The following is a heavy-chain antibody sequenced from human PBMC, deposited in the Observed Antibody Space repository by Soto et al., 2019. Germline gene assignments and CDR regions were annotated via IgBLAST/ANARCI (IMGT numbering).Heavy chain of an antibody. V-gene: IGHV3-73*02. J-gene: IGHJ6*02. CDR1: GFPFSGSI. D-gene: IGHD1-26*01. Sequence: EVQLVESGGGLVQPGGSLKLSCAASGFPFSGSIIHWVRQASGKGLEWVGRIRSKANGYATAYGGSVKGRFTITRDDSQNTAYLQMDSLKTEDTAVYYCTRNLGAKYGFDVWGQRTTVTVSS. CDR3: TRNLGAKYGFDV. CDR2: IRSKANGYAT.